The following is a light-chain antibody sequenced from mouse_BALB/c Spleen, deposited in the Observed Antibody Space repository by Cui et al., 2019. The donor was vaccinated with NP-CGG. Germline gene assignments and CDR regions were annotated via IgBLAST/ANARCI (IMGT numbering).Light chain of an antibody. CDR2: GTN. J-gene: IGLJ1*01. CDR1: IGPVTTSNY. Sequence: QAVVTQESALTTSPGETVTLTCRSSIGPVTTSNYANWVQQKPDHLFTGLIGGTNNRAPGVPARFSGSLIGDKAALIITGAQTEDEAIYFCALWYSNHWVFGGGTKLTVL. CDR3: ALWYSNHWV. V-gene: IGLV1*01.